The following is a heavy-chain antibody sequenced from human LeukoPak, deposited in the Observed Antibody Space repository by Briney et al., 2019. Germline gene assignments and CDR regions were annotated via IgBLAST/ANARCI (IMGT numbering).Heavy chain of an antibody. J-gene: IGHJ5*02. CDR1: GYTFTSYY. Sequence: ASVNVSCTASGYTFTSYYMHWVRQAPGQGLEWMGIINPSGGSTSYAQKFQGRVTMTRDTSTSTVYMELSSLRSEDTAVYYCARVFGPYYDFWSGPNQGAWFDPWGQGTLVTVSS. D-gene: IGHD3-3*01. CDR3: ARVFGPYYDFWSGPNQGAWFDP. CDR2: INPSGGST. V-gene: IGHV1-46*01.